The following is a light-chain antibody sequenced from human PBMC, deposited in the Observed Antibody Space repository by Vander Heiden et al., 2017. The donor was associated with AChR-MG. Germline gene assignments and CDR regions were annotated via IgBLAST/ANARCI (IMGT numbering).Light chain of an antibody. CDR1: QSVLYSSNNKNY. V-gene: IGKV4-1*01. Sequence: DIVMTQPPDSLAVSLGERATINCKSSQSVLYSSNNKNYLAWYQQKPGQPPKLLIYGASTRESGVPDRFSGSGSGTDFTLTISSLQAEDVAVYYCQQYYSTPLTFGGGTKVEIK. CDR3: QQYYSTPLT. J-gene: IGKJ4*01. CDR2: GAS.